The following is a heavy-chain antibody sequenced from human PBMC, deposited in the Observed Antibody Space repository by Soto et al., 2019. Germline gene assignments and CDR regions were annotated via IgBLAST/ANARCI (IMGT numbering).Heavy chain of an antibody. J-gene: IGHJ6*02. CDR1: GFTFSDYY. V-gene: IGHV3-11*01. CDR2: ISSSGSTI. Sequence: QVQLVESGGGLVKPGGSLRLSCAASGFTFSDYYMSWIRQAPGKGLEWVSYISSSGSTIYYADPVKGRFTISRDNAKNSLYLQMNSLRAEDTAVYYCARETNGFMGAIAPAGYYYYGMDVWGQGTTVTVSS. CDR3: ARETNGFMGAIAPAGYYYYGMDV. D-gene: IGHD1-26*01.